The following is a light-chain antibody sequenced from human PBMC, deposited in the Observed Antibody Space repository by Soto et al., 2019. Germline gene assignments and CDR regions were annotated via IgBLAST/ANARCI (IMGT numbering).Light chain of an antibody. V-gene: IGKV1-5*01. J-gene: IGKJ1*01. CDR2: DAS. CDR1: ESISTW. CDR3: QQYKSYSGT. Sequence: DIQMTQSPSTLSASVGDRVTITCRANESISTWVAWYQQKPGKAPNFLIYDASSLGSGVPSRFSGGGSGTEFTLTIDSLQPDDFATYYCQQYKSYSGTFGQGTKVDIK.